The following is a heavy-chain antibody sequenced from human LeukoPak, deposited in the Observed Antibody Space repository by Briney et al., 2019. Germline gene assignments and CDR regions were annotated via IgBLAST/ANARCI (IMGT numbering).Heavy chain of an antibody. CDR2: ISGSGGST. V-gene: IGHV3-23*01. D-gene: IGHD5-18*01. CDR3: AKPVRGYSYGYSDY. Sequence: GGSLRLSCAASGFTFSSYAMSWVRQAPGKGLEWVSAISGSGGSTYYADSVKGRFTISRDNSKNTLYLQMNSLRAEDTAVYYCAKPVRGYSYGYSDYWGQGTLVTVSS. CDR1: GFTFSSYA. J-gene: IGHJ4*02.